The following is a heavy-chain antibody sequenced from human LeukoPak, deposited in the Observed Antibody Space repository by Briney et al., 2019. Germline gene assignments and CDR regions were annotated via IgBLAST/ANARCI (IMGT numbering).Heavy chain of an antibody. J-gene: IGHJ4*02. CDR1: GGTFSSYA. Sequence: SVKVSCKASGGTFSSYAISWVRQAPGQGLEWMGRIIPILGIANYAQKFQGRATITPDTSTSTAYMELSSLRSEDTAVYYCAILMLAAPFDYWGQGTLVTVSS. CDR2: IIPILGIA. D-gene: IGHD2-15*01. V-gene: IGHV1-69*04. CDR3: AILMLAAPFDY.